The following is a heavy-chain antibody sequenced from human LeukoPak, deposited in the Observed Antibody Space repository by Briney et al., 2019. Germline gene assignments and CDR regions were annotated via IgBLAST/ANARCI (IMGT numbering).Heavy chain of an antibody. V-gene: IGHV4-59*01. J-gene: IGHJ6*03. D-gene: IGHD3-3*01. CDR2: IYYSGST. CDR1: GGSISSYY. CDR3: ARVQYTYYDFWSGHSYYYYMDV. Sequence: QASETLSLTCTVSGGSISSYYWSWIRQPPGKGLEWIGYIYYSGSTNYNPSLKSRVTISVDTSTNQFSLKLSSVTAADTAVYFCARVQYTYYDFWSGHSYYYYMDVWGKGTTVTVSS.